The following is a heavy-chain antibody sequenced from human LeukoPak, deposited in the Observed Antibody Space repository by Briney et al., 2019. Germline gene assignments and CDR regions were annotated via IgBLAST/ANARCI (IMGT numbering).Heavy chain of an antibody. CDR3: ASTATMRDGMDV. CDR2: IWYDGSNK. J-gene: IGHJ6*02. Sequence: GGSLRLSCAASGFTFSSYGMHWVRRAPGKGLEWVAVIWYDGSNKYYADSVKGRFTISRDNSKNTLYLQMNSLRAEDTAVYYCASTATMRDGMDVWGQGTTVTVSS. D-gene: IGHD3-22*01. CDR1: GFTFSSYG. V-gene: IGHV3-33*01.